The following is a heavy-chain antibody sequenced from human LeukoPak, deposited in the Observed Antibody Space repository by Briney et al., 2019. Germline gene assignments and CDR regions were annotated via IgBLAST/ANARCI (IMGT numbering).Heavy chain of an antibody. CDR2: ISYDGINR. CDR1: GFALSTYI. D-gene: IGHD3-16*01. Sequence: GGSLRLSCAASGFALSTYITQWVRQAPGKGLEWVALISYDGINRHYADSVKGRFTVSRDTLKSTLYLQMNSLRPEDTAVYYCARGCGFGCLQIDHWGQGTLVTVSS. J-gene: IGHJ4*02. CDR3: ARGCGFGCLQIDH. V-gene: IGHV3-30-3*01.